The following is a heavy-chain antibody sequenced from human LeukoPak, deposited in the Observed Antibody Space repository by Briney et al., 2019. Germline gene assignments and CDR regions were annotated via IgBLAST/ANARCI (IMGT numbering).Heavy chain of an antibody. CDR3: ARSGIYDYVWGSYRYPFDY. J-gene: IGHJ4*02. V-gene: IGHV4-59*01. CDR2: IYYSGST. Sequence: PSETLSLTCTVSGGSISSYYWSWIRQPPGKGLEWIGYIYYSGSTNYNPSPKSRVIISVDTSKNQFSLKLSSVTAADTAVYYCARSGIYDYVWGSYRYPFDYWGQGTLVTVSS. D-gene: IGHD3-16*02. CDR1: GGSISSYY.